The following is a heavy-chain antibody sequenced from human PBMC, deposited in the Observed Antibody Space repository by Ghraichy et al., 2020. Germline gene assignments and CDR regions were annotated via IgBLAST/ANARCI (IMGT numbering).Heavy chain of an antibody. D-gene: IGHD2-21*01. Sequence: GSLRLSCVASGFTFSNYDMHWVRQSTGKGLEWVSTVDTAGHTYYPDSVKGRFTISRENTKNSLYLQMNSLRGGDTAVYFCARARGVIRGMDYGVDVWGQGTTVTVSS. J-gene: IGHJ6*02. V-gene: IGHV3-13*01. CDR1: GFTFSNYD. CDR2: VDTAGHT. CDR3: ARARGVIRGMDYGVDV.